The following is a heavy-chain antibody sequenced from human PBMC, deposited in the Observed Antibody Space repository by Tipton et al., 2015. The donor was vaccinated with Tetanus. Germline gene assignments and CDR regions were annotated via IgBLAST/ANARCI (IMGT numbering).Heavy chain of an antibody. J-gene: IGHJ5*02. CDR1: GGSIISADHY. Sequence: TLSLTCTVSGGSIISADHYWSWIRQPPGKGLEWHIYISDSGRTNPNYFLKSRITVAPDTSKYPFTLNLASVTAADTAVYFCARSNFDSSKKGPFLSWGQPIQVIVSA. CDR3: ARSNFDSSKKGPFLS. D-gene: IGHD3-3*01. V-gene: IGHV4-61*03. CDR2: ISDSGRT.